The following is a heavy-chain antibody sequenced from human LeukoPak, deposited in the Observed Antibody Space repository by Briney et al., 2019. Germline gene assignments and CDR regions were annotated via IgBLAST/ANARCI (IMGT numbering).Heavy chain of an antibody. CDR1: GFTFTSSA. Sequence: SVKVSCKASGFTFTSSAMQWVRQARGQRLEWIGWIGVGRGNTNYAQKFQERVTITRDMSTSTAYMELSSLRSEDTAVYYCAAESYYYGGNSSLLGYWGQGTLVTVSS. CDR2: IGVGRGNT. J-gene: IGHJ4*02. V-gene: IGHV1-58*02. CDR3: AAESYYYGGNSSLLGY. D-gene: IGHD4-23*01.